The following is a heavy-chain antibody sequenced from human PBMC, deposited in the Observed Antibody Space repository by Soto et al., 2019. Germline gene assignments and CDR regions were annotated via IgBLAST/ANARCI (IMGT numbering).Heavy chain of an antibody. CDR1: GGSISSYY. Sequence: SSETLSLTCTVSGGSISSYYWSWIRQPPGKGLEWIGYIYYSGSTNYNPSLKSRVTISVDTSKNQFSLKLSSVTAADTAVYYCARRVTMVRGVITNWFDPWGQGTLVTVSS. D-gene: IGHD3-10*01. CDR2: IYYSGST. V-gene: IGHV4-59*01. J-gene: IGHJ5*02. CDR3: ARRVTMVRGVITNWFDP.